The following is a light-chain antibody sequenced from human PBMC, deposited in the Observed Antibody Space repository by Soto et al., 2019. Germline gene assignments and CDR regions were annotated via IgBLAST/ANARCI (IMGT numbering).Light chain of an antibody. J-gene: IGKJ1*01. V-gene: IGKV2-28*01. CDR2: LGS. CDR1: QSLLHSNGYNY. CDR3: MQALQTPRT. Sequence: DIVMTQSPLSLPVTPGEPASISCRSSQSLLHSNGYNYLDWYLQKPGQSPQLLIHLGSDRAPGVPDRFSGSGSGTDFTLKISRVEAEDVGIYYCMQALQTPRTFGQGTKVEIK.